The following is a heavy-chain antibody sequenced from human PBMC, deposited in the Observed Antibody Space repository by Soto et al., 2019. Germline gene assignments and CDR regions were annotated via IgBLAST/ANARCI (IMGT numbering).Heavy chain of an antibody. CDR1: GFTFSDYY. CDR3: AKVQRYYYYMDV. Sequence: GSLRLSCAASGFTFSDYYMSWIRQAPGKGLEWVSYISSSGSTIYYADSVKGRFTISRDNAKNSLYLQMNSLRAEDTAVYYCAKVQRYYYYMDVWGKGTTVTVSS. V-gene: IGHV3-11*01. CDR2: ISSSGSTI. J-gene: IGHJ6*03.